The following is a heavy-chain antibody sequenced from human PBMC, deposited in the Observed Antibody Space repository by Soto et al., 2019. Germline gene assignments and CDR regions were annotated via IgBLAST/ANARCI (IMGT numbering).Heavy chain of an antibody. CDR1: GSSISSDDYY. CDR2: ISYSGST. J-gene: IGHJ6*02. CDR3: AREVNNYYGMDV. Sequence: QVQLQESGPGLVKPSQTLSLTCSISGSSISSDDYYWSWFRQPPGKGLEWIGYISYSGSTDDNPSLKSRITIAVDTSKTQFSLILSSGTAADTAVFYCAREVNNYYGMDVWGQGTTVTVSS. V-gene: IGHV4-30-4*01.